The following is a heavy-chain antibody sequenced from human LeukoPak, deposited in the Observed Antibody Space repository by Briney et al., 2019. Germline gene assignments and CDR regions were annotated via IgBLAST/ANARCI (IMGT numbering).Heavy chain of an antibody. CDR3: ASPGSGYYYAAD. V-gene: IGHV4-39*01. CDR1: GGPLTSTSSF. D-gene: IGHD3-22*01. CDR2: ISYPART. Sequence: SETLSLTCTVSGGPLTSTSSFWGWIRQSPGKGLEWIGSISYPARTYYNPSLKTRITMSLDASKNQFSLRLDSVTAADTALHFCASPGSGYYYAADWGQGTLVTVSS. J-gene: IGHJ4*02.